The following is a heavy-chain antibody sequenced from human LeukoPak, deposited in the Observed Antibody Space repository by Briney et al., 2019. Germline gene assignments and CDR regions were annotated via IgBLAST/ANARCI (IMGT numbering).Heavy chain of an antibody. CDR2: IRFDGSNK. V-gene: IGHV3-30*02. D-gene: IGHD2-2*03. Sequence: GGSLRLSCAASGFTLNTYGMHWDRQAPGKGLEWVAFIRFDGSNKYYADSVKGRFTISRDNSKNTLYLQMKSLRPEDTAVYYCARGDGYCRSASCSGNWGQGTLVTVSS. J-gene: IGHJ4*02. CDR3: ARGDGYCRSASCSGN. CDR1: GFTLNTYG.